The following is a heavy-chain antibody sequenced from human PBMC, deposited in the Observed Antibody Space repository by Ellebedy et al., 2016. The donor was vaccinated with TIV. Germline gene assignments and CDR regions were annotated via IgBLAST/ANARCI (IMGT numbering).Heavy chain of an antibody. D-gene: IGHD2-2*01. Sequence: GESLNISCKGFGYVFTNYWIAWVRQMPGKGLEWMGIIYPGYSDTRYHPSFQGQVTISADKSVRTAYLPWSSLKASATAMYYCARWTSALQLPEGVTWGQGTLVTVSS. CDR3: ARWTSALQLPEGVT. J-gene: IGHJ5*02. V-gene: IGHV5-51*01. CDR2: IYPGYSDT. CDR1: GYVFTNYW.